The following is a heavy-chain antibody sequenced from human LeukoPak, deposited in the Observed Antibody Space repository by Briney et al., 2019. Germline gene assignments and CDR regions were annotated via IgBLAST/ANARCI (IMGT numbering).Heavy chain of an antibody. Sequence: ASVKVSCKASGYTFTGYYMHWVRQAPGQGLEWMGWINPNSGGTNYAQKFQGGVTMTRDTSISTAYMELSRLRSDDTAVYYCARSPASGGECFVYWGQGSLVTVSS. CDR3: ARSPASGGECFVY. V-gene: IGHV1-2*02. CDR2: INPNSGGT. CDR1: GYTFTGYY. D-gene: IGHD1-26*01. J-gene: IGHJ4*02.